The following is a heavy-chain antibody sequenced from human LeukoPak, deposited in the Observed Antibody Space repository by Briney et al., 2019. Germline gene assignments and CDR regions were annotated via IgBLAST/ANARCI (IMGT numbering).Heavy chain of an antibody. V-gene: IGHV4-34*01. CDR3: ARVPRSYYYYYYMDV. J-gene: IGHJ6*03. CDR2: INHSGST. Sequence: PSETLSLTCAVYGGSFSGYYWSWIRQSPGKGLEWIGEINHSGSTNYNPSLKSRVTISVDTPKNQFSLKLSSVTAADTAVYYCARVPRSYYYYYYMDVWGKGTTVTVSS. CDR1: GGSFSGYY.